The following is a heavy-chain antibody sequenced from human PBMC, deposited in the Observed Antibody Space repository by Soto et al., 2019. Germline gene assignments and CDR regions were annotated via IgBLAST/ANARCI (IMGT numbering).Heavy chain of an antibody. CDR1: GYTFTSYG. J-gene: IGHJ5*02. V-gene: IGHV1-18*01. CDR2: ISAYNGNT. Sequence: ASVKVSCKASGYTFTSYGISWVQQAPGQGLEWMGWISAYNGNTNYAQKLQGRVTMTTDTSTSTAYMELRSLRSDDTAVYYCARDLDDSSGSPVWWFDPGAREPWSPSPQ. CDR3: ARDLDDSSGSPVWWFDP. D-gene: IGHD3-22*01.